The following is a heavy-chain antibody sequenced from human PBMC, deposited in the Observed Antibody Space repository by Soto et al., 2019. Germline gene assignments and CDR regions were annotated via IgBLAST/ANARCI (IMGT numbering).Heavy chain of an antibody. J-gene: IGHJ4*02. V-gene: IGHV4-39*02. D-gene: IGHD2-15*01. Sequence: PSXTLSLTCTVSGGSIGSSSYYWCWIRQPPGKGLEWIGSIYYRGNTYYNPSLKSRVTISVDTSKNQFSLKLSSVTAADTAVYYCAREGGGYCSGGSCQVDYWGQGTLVTVSS. CDR1: GGSIGSSSYY. CDR3: AREGGGYCSGGSCQVDY. CDR2: IYYRGNT.